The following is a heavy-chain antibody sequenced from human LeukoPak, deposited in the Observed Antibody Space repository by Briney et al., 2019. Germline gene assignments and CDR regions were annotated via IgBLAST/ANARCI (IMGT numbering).Heavy chain of an antibody. CDR1: GFTFRSYE. Sequence: GGSLTLSCEDSGFTFRSYEMNWVRQAPGKGLEWIAYLSSSGSAFSYADSVKGRFTIARDNAKNSLYLQMNSLRAEDTAVYYCAELGITMIGGVWGKGTTVTISS. J-gene: IGHJ6*04. D-gene: IGHD3-10*02. CDR3: AELGITMIGGV. V-gene: IGHV3-48*03. CDR2: LSSSGSAF.